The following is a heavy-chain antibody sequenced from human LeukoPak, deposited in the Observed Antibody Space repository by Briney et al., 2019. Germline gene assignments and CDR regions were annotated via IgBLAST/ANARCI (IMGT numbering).Heavy chain of an antibody. CDR1: GGSISSGGFY. CDR2: IYTSGST. Sequence: SQTLSLTCTVSGGSISSGGFYWNWIRHPAGKALDWIGGIYTSGSTDYNPSLKSRVTISVDTSKNQFSLKLSSVTAADTAVYYCARINYDSWSGYSTGGFDYWGQGTLATVSS. J-gene: IGHJ4*02. V-gene: IGHV4-61*02. D-gene: IGHD3-3*01. CDR3: ARINYDSWSGYSTGGFDY.